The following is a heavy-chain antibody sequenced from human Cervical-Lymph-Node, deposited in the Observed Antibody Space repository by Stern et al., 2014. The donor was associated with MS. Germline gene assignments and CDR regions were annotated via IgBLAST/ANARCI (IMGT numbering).Heavy chain of an antibody. CDR3: ARESTGDAFDI. CDR1: GGTFSSYT. D-gene: IGHD3-10*01. V-gene: IGHV1-69*04. Sequence: QVQLVQSGAEVKKPGSSVKVSCKASGGTFSSYTITWVRQAPGQGLEWMGRIIPILGVASYAQNFQDRVTITADKSTGTACMELSSLRSEDTAVYYCARESTGDAFDIWGQGTMVTVSS. CDR2: IIPILGVA. J-gene: IGHJ3*02.